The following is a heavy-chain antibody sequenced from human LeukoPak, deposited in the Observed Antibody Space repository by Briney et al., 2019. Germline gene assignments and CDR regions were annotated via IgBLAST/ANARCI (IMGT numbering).Heavy chain of an antibody. J-gene: IGHJ4*02. D-gene: IGHD3-3*01. CDR1: GFAFSSYW. CDR3: AGGLDDFWSGYYLDY. Sequence: GGSLRLSCVASGFAFSSYWMSWVRQAPGKGLEWVANINQDGREKYYVDSVKGRFTISRDNAENSLYLQMNSLRAEDTAVYYCAGGLDDFWSGYYLDYWGQGTPVTVSS. CDR2: INQDGREK. V-gene: IGHV3-7*03.